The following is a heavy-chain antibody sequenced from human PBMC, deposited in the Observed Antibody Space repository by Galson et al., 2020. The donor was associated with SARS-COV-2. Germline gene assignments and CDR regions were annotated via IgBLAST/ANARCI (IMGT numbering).Heavy chain of an antibody. CDR1: GYTFTSYG. Sequence: ASVKVSCKASGYTFTSYGISWVRQAPGQGLEWMGWISAYNGNTNYAQKLQGRVTMTTDTSTSTAYMELRSLRSDDTAVYYCAREWGYYGSGRNWFDPWGQGTLVTVSS. J-gene: IGHJ5*02. D-gene: IGHD3-10*01. CDR3: AREWGYYGSGRNWFDP. CDR2: ISAYNGNT. V-gene: IGHV1-18*01.